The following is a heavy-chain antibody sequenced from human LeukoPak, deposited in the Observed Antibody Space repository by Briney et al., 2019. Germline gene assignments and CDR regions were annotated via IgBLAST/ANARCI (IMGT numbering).Heavy chain of an antibody. CDR2: IYYSGST. Sequence: SETLSLTCTVSGGSISTYFWSWVRQPPGKGLEWIGYIYYSGSTNYNPSLKSRVTISVDTSKNQFSLKLSSVTAADTAVYYCASGLSGYYPFDYWGQGTLVTVSS. CDR1: GGSISTYF. J-gene: IGHJ4*02. CDR3: ASGLSGYYPFDY. V-gene: IGHV4-59*01. D-gene: IGHD3-3*01.